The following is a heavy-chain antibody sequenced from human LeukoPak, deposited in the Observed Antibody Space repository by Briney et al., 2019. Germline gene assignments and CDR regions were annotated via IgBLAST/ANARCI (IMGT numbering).Heavy chain of an antibody. CDR1: GFTFTAYH. CDR3: ARVDTVNYYYYMDV. D-gene: IGHD5-18*01. Sequence: ASVKVSCKASGFTFTAYHMHWVRQAPGQGLEWMGWINPNSGGTNYAQKFQGRVTMTRDTSISTAYMELSGLRSDDTAVYYCARVDTVNYYYYMDVWGKGTPVTVSS. V-gene: IGHV1-2*02. CDR2: INPNSGGT. J-gene: IGHJ6*03.